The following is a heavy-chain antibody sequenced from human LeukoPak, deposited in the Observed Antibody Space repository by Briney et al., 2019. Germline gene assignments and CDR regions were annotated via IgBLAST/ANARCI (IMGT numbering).Heavy chain of an antibody. D-gene: IGHD3-3*01. V-gene: IGHV1-69*05. CDR3: ARDNYPIFGVVITLIY. CDR1: GGTFSSYA. CDR2: IIPIFGTA. Sequence: ASVKVSCKASGGTFSSYAISWVRQAPGQGLEWMGRIIPIFGTANYAQKFQGRVTITTDESTSTAYMELSSLRSEDTAVYYCARDNYPIFGVVITLIYWGQGTLVTVSS. J-gene: IGHJ4*02.